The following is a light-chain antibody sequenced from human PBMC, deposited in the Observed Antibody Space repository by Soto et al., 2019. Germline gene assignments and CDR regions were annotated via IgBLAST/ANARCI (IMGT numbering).Light chain of an antibody. V-gene: IGKV3-11*01. CDR3: QQRSNWPLT. Sequence: EVVLTQSPATLSLSPGERATLSCRASQSVSSYLAWYQQKSGQAPRLLIYDASDRATGIPARFSGSGSGTDFTLTISSLEPEDFAVHYCQQRSNWPLTFGGGTKVEIK. CDR1: QSVSSY. J-gene: IGKJ4*01. CDR2: DAS.